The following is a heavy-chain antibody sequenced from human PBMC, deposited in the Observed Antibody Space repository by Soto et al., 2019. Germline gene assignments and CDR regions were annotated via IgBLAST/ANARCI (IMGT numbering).Heavy chain of an antibody. V-gene: IGHV1-18*01. CDR2: ISAYNGNT. CDR3: AKDGGKDGYFGNWFDP. Sequence: GASVKVSCTASGYRFTSYGISWVRQAPGQGLEWMGWISAYNGNTNYAQKFQGRVTITADEPTTTAYMELSSLRSDDTAVYYCAKDGGKDGYFGNWFDPWGQGTLVTVSS. J-gene: IGHJ5*02. D-gene: IGHD5-12*01. CDR1: GYRFTSYG.